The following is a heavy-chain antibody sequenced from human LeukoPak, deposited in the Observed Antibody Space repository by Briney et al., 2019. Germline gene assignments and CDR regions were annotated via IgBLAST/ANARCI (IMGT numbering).Heavy chain of an antibody. J-gene: IGHJ5*01. CDR3: ARVGRSGNWGNWFDS. CDR2: IYYSGIT. Sequence: SETLSLTCSVSGGSLSNYYWSWIRQPPGKGLEWIGKIYYSGITRYSPSLESRVTISVDTSKDQFSLTLTSVTAADTAVYYCARVGRSGNWGNWFDSWGQGTLVTVSS. CDR1: GGSLSNYY. D-gene: IGHD7-27*01. V-gene: IGHV4-59*01.